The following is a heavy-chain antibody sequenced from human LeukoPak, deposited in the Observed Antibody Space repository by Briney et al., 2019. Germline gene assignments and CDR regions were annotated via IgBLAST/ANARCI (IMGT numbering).Heavy chain of an antibody. J-gene: IGHJ4*02. CDR2: IIPIFGTA. V-gene: IGHV1-69*05. D-gene: IGHD3-22*01. CDR1: GGTFSSYA. CDR3: ARDPGYYDSSGYYDSYFDY. Sequence: ASVKVSCKASGGTFSSYAISWVRQAPGQGLEWMGGIIPIFGTANYAQKFQGRVTITTDESTSTACMELSSLRSEDTAVYYCARDPGYYDSSGYYDSYFDYWGQGTLVTVSS.